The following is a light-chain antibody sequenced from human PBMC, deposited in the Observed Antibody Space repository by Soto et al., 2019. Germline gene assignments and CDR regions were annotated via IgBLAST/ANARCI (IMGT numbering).Light chain of an antibody. Sequence: EIVLTQSPGTLSLSPGERATLSCRARQSVSSSYLAWYQQKPGQAPRLLIYGASSRATGIPDRFSGSGSGTDFTLTISRLEPEDFAVYYCQQYGSSFFTFGPGTKVDIK. CDR2: GAS. CDR3: QQYGSSFFT. J-gene: IGKJ3*01. V-gene: IGKV3-20*01. CDR1: QSVSSSY.